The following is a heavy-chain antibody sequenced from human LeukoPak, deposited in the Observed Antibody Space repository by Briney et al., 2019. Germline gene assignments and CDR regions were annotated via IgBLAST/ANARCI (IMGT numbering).Heavy chain of an antibody. D-gene: IGHD2-2*01. CDR3: ARDAVGIPAGHYGMDV. V-gene: IGHV1-46*01. CDR1: GYTFTSNY. CDR2: VNPSGGST. Sequence: ASVKVSCKASGYTFTSNYMHWVRQAPGQGLEWMGIVNPSGGSTSAAQKFQGRVTMTRDTSTSTVYMELSSLRSEDTAVYYCARDAVGIPAGHYGMDVWGQGTTVTVSS. J-gene: IGHJ6*02.